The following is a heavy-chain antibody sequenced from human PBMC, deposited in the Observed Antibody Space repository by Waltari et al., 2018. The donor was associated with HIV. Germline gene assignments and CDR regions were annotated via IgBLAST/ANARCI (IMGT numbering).Heavy chain of an antibody. D-gene: IGHD3-10*01. J-gene: IGHJ3*02. CDR2: ISSDGNKK. CDR3: ARALDYYGSGSYSTDALDI. Sequence: QVPLVESGGGVVQSGRSLRLSCAASGFSLSTHSLHWVPPAPGKGLEWVSVISSDGNKKYYADSVRGRFTISRDSSKNTLFLQMNSLRAEDTAVYYCARALDYYGSGSYSTDALDIWGQGTMVTVSS. CDR1: GFSLSTHS. V-gene: IGHV3-30*01.